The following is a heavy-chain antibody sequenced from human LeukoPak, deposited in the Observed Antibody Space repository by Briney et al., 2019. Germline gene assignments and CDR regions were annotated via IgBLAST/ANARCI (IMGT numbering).Heavy chain of an antibody. CDR2: IYYSGTT. D-gene: IGHD2-2*01. CDR1: GGFISSSSYY. CDR3: ARHRPAARHVGTLDY. V-gene: IGHV4-39*01. J-gene: IGHJ4*02. Sequence: KPSETLSLTCTVSGGFISSSSYYWGWIRQPPGKGLEWIGTIYYSGTTYSNSSLKSRLSMAVDTSQNQFSLQLSSVTAADTAVYYCARHRPAARHVGTLDYWGQGTLVTVFS.